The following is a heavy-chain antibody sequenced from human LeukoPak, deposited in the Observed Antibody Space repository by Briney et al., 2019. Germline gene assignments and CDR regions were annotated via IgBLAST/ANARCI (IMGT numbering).Heavy chain of an antibody. CDR2: ISTYNGIT. CDR1: GYTFNSYV. J-gene: IGHJ4*02. Sequence: GASVKVSCKASGYTFNSYVITWVRQAPGQGLEWMGWISTYNGITSYAQKLQGRVTMTTDTSSTTAYMELRSLRSDDTALYYCARDRGLRATAGTRIDFWGQGTLVTVSS. D-gene: IGHD6-13*01. V-gene: IGHV1-18*01. CDR3: ARDRGLRATAGTRIDF.